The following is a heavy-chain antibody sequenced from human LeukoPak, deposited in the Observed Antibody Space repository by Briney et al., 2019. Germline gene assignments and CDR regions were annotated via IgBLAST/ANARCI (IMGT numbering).Heavy chain of an antibody. D-gene: IGHD3/OR15-3a*01. J-gene: IGHJ4*02. Sequence: GGSLRLSCAASGFTFSSYSMNWVRQAPGKGLEWLSYISRDSTAIRYADSVKGRFTISRDNAKNSLYLQIDTLRDEDTAVYYCARDKDWAFDYWGQGTLVTVSS. CDR1: GFTFSSYS. CDR3: ARDKDWAFDY. CDR2: ISRDSTAI. V-gene: IGHV3-48*02.